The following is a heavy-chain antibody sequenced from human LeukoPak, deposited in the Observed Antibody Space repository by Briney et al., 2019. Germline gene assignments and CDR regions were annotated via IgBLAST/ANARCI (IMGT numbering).Heavy chain of an antibody. CDR1: GFTFNTFA. J-gene: IGHJ4*02. V-gene: IGHV3-21*01. CDR2: ISSSSSYI. Sequence: GGSLRLSCATSGFTFNTFAMAWVRQAPGKGLEWVSSISSSSSYIYYADSVKGRFTISRDNAKNSLYLQMNSLRAEDTAVYYCARGGDYGDFWGQGTLVTVSS. CDR3: ARGGDYGDF.